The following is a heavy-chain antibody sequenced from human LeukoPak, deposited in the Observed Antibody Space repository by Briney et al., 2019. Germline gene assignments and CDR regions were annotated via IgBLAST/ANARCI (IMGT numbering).Heavy chain of an antibody. CDR1: GFMFSDYY. CDR2: ISSSSSYT. J-gene: IGHJ4*02. CDR3: AREYSSGWYLDY. Sequence: GGSLRLSCAASGFMFSDYYMSWIRQAPGKGLEWVSYISSSSSYTNYADSVKGRFTISRDNAKNSLYLQMNSPRAEDTAVYYCAREYSSGWYLDYWGQGTLVTVSS. V-gene: IGHV3-11*05. D-gene: IGHD6-19*01.